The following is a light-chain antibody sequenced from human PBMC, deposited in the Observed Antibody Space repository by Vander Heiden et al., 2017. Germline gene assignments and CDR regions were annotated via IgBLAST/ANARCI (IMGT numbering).Light chain of an antibody. CDR2: DAS. CDR3: QQYDNLPLT. V-gene: IGKV1-33*01. J-gene: IGKJ4*01. Sequence: DIQMPQSPSSLSASVGDRVTITCQASQGISNYLTWYQQKPGKAPKLLIYDASNLETGVPSRFSGSGSGTDFTFTISSLQPEDIATYYCQQYDNLPLTFGGGTKVEIK. CDR1: QGISNY.